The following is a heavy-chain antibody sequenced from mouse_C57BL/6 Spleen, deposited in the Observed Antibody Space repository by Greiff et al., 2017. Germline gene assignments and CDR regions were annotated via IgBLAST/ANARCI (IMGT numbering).Heavy chain of an antibody. D-gene: IGHD1-1*01. V-gene: IGHV1-15*01. J-gene: IGHJ3*01. CDR2: IDPETGGT. CDR3: TTPHYYGSSYGFDY. CDR1: GYTFTDYE. Sequence: QVQLQQSGAELVRPGASVTLSCKASGYTFTDYEMHWVKQTPVHGLEWIGAIDPETGGTAYNQKFKGKAILTADKSSSTAYMELRSLTSEDSAVYYCTTPHYYGSSYGFDYWGQGTLVTVSA.